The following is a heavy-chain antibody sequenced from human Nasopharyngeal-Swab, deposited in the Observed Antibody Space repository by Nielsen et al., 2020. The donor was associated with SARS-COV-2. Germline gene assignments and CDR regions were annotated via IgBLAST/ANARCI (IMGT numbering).Heavy chain of an antibody. J-gene: IGHJ6*02. CDR1: GFTFSSYW. CDR3: ARGVVRGVKAYLVLYGMDV. Sequence: GGSLTLSCAASGFTFSSYWMHWVRQAPGKGLVSVSRNNSDGSSTSYADSVKGRFTISRDNAKNTLYLQMNSLRAEDTAVYYCARGVVRGVKAYLVLYGMDVWGQGTTVTVSS. D-gene: IGHD3-10*01. CDR2: NNSDGSST. V-gene: IGHV3-74*01.